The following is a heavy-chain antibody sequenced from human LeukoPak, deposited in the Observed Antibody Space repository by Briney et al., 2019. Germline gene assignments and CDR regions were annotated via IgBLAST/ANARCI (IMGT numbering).Heavy chain of an antibody. CDR1: GYTFTGYY. D-gene: IGHD2-2*01. Sequence: GASVKVSCKASGYTFTGYYMHWVRQAPGQGLEWMGWINPNSGGTNYAQKFQGRVTMTRDTSISTAYMELSRLRSDDTAVYYCARDRHCSSTSCQNDAFDIWGQGTMVTVSS. CDR2: INPNSGGT. V-gene: IGHV1-2*02. J-gene: IGHJ3*02. CDR3: ARDRHCSSTSCQNDAFDI.